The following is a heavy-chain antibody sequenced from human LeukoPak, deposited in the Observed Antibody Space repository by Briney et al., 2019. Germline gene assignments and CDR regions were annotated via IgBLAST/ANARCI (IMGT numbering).Heavy chain of an antibody. D-gene: IGHD2-2*01. CDR3: ARTPGVSVVVPAAKYYMDV. CDR1: GGTFSSYA. V-gene: IGHV1-69*05. CDR2: IIPIFGTA. J-gene: IGHJ6*03. Sequence: ASVKVSCKASGGTFSSYAISWVRQAPGQGLEWMGRIIPIFGTANYAQKFQGRVTITTDESTSTAYMELSSLRSEDTAVYYCARTPGVSVVVPAAKYYMDVWGKGTTVTVSS.